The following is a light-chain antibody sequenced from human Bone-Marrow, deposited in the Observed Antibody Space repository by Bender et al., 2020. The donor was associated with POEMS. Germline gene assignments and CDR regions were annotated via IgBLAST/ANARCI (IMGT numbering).Light chain of an antibody. CDR3: QAWDSSTAV. CDR2: QDD. V-gene: IGLV3-1*01. Sequence: SYDLTQPPSVSVSPGQTATITCSGDKLGEKYASWYQQKPAQPPVVVMYQDDKPPSGIPARFSGSISENTATLTISGPQPVDEADYYCQAWDSSTAVFGGGTKLTVL. CDR1: KLGEKY. J-gene: IGLJ2*01.